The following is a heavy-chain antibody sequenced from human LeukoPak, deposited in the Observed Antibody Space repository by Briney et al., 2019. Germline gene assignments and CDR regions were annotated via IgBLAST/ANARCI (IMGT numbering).Heavy chain of an antibody. CDR1: GFTFSSCG. J-gene: IGHJ4*02. D-gene: IGHD3-22*01. CDR3: AKDDGSGYSIYY. V-gene: IGHV3-21*01. Sequence: PGGSLRLSCAASGFTFSSCGFNWVRQAPGKGLEWVSSIGPTGTDRYYADSVRGRFTISRDNSKNTLYLQMNSLRAEDTAVYYCAKDDGSGYSIYYWGQGTLVTVSS. CDR2: IGPTGTDR.